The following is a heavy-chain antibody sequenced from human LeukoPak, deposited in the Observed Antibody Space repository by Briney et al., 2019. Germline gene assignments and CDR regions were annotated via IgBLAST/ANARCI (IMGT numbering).Heavy chain of an antibody. Sequence: SETLSLTCAVYGGSFSGYYWSWIRQPPGRGLEWIGEINHSGSTNYNPSLKSRVTISVDTSKNQFSLKLSSVTAADTAVYYCARQTYEWQQPNWFDPWGQRTLVTVSS. D-gene: IGHD6-13*01. CDR2: INHSGST. CDR1: GGSFSGYY. V-gene: IGHV4-34*01. CDR3: ARQTYEWQQPNWFDP. J-gene: IGHJ5*02.